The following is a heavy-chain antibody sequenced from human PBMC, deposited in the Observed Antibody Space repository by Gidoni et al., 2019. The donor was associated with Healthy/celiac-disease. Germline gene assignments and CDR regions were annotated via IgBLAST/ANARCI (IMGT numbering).Heavy chain of an antibody. V-gene: IGHV1-46*01. J-gene: IGHJ4*02. D-gene: IGHD1-26*01. Sequence: QVQLVQSGAEVKKPGASVKVSCKASGYTFTSYYMHWVRQAPGQGLEWMGIINPSVGRTSYAQKFQGRVNMTRDTSTSTVYMELSSLRSEDTAVYYCARGSKWELIKWGQGTLVTVSS. CDR3: ARGSKWELIK. CDR1: GYTFTSYY. CDR2: INPSVGRT.